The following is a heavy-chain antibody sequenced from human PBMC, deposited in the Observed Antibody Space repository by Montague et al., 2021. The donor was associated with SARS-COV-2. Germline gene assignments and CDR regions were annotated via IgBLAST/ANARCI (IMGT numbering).Heavy chain of an antibody. Sequence: SETLSLTCAVDGHCGNGEHWSRSEEHPSGLQEPMGLVYCSRSKNKNHSLETRVTLSVDPSKNQFSLKLSSLTTADTGVYYCARAPDDYGTFGYWGQGIPVIVSS. V-gene: IGHV4-59*02. CDR1: GHCGNGEH. CDR3: ARAPDDYGTFGY. D-gene: IGHD4-17*01. J-gene: IGHJ4*02. CDR2: VYCSRSK.